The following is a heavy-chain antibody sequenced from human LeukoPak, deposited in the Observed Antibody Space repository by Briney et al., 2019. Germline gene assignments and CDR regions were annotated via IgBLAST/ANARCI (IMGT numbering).Heavy chain of an antibody. D-gene: IGHD6-13*01. Sequence: ASVKVSCKASGYTFTGYYMHWVRQAPGQGLEWMGWINPNSGGTNYAQKFQGRVTMTRDTSISTAYMELSRLRSDDTAVYYCARDIAAAGAGDDYWGQGTLVTVSS. CDR3: ARDIAAAGAGDDY. CDR2: INPNSGGT. CDR1: GYTFTGYY. V-gene: IGHV1-2*02. J-gene: IGHJ4*02.